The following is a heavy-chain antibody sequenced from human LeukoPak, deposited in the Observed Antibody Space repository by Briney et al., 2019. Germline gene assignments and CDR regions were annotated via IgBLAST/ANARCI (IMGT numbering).Heavy chain of an antibody. CDR1: GGSISGFY. Sequence: PSETLSLTCSVSGGSISGFYWSWIRQPPGRGLEWIGQIYYSGGAHYNPSLKSRVTTSFDTPQNQFSLKLRSVTAADTAVYSCARHGQTYYYGMDVWGQGTTVTVSS. CDR2: IYYSGGA. V-gene: IGHV4-59*08. J-gene: IGHJ6*02. CDR3: ARHGQTYYYGMDV.